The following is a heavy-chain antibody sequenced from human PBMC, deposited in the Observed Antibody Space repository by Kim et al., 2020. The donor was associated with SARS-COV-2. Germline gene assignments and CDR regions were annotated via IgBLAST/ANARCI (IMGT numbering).Heavy chain of an antibody. V-gene: IGHV1-18*01. J-gene: IGHJ4*02. CDR3: ARSYYYGSGYYFDY. Sequence: QKLQGRVTMTTDTSTSTAYMELRSLRSDDTAEYYCARSYYYGSGYYFDYWGQGTLVTVSS. D-gene: IGHD3-10*01.